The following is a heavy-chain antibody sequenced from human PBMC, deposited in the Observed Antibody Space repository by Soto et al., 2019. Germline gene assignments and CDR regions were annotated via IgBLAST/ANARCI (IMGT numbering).Heavy chain of an antibody. CDR3: ARGVYCSSTSCYVDYYYYGMDV. CDR1: GGTFSSYT. J-gene: IGHJ6*02. CDR2: IIPILGIA. D-gene: IGHD2-2*01. Sequence: ASVKVSCKASGGTFSSYTISWVRQAPGQGLEWVGRIIPILGIANYAQKLQGRVTITADKSTSTAYMELSSLRSEDTAVYYCARGVYCSSTSCYVDYYYYGMDVWGQGTTVTVSS. V-gene: IGHV1-69*02.